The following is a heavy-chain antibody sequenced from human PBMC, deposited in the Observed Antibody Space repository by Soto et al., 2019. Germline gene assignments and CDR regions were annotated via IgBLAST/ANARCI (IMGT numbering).Heavy chain of an antibody. Sequence: QVQLVQSGAEVNKPGASVKVSCKASGYTFTSYYIHWVRQAPGQGLEWMGIIKPSGGSTDYAQKVQGRVTVTRDTYTSTVYMELGSLTSEDTAVYYCCREVEGTYFFDYWGQGTLVTVSS. CDR3: CREVEGTYFFDY. D-gene: IGHD2-2*01. CDR2: IKPSGGST. V-gene: IGHV1-46*03. CDR1: GYTFTSYY. J-gene: IGHJ4*02.